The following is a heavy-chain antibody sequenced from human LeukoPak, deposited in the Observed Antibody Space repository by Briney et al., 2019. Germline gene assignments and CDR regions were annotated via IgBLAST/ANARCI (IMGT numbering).Heavy chain of an antibody. CDR2: IYYSGRT. V-gene: IGHV4-59*01. CDR1: GGSISSYY. CDR3: ARGEVVVVPAATYYYYYMDV. Sequence: SETLSLTRIVSGGSISSYYWSWIRQPPGKGLEWIGDIYYSGRTNYNPSLKSRVTISVDTSKNQFSLKLSSVTAADTAMYYCARGEVVVVPAATYYYYYMDVWGKGTTVTVSS. J-gene: IGHJ6*03. D-gene: IGHD2-2*01.